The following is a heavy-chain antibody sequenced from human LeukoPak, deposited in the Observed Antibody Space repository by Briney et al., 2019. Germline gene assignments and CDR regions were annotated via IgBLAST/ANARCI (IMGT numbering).Heavy chain of an antibody. J-gene: IGHJ3*02. CDR1: GFTFSDYW. D-gene: IGHD1-1*01. Sequence: GGSLRLSCAASGFTFSDYWMSWVRQAPGKGLEWVANIKGDGSEKYYVDSVKDRFTISRDNAKNSLFLQMDSLRAEDTAVYYCARNALFDIWGQGTMVTVSS. CDR3: ARNALFDI. CDR2: IKGDGSEK. V-gene: IGHV3-7*01.